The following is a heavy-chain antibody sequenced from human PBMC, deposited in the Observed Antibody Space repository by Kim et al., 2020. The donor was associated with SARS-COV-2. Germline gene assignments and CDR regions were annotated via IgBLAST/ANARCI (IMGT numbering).Heavy chain of an antibody. Sequence: AASVKGRFTISRDDSKNTAYLQMNSLKTEDTAVYFCNVVVPAAIHYGMDVWGQGTTVTVSS. J-gene: IGHJ6*02. CDR3: NVVVPAAIHYGMDV. D-gene: IGHD2-2*01. V-gene: IGHV3-73*01.